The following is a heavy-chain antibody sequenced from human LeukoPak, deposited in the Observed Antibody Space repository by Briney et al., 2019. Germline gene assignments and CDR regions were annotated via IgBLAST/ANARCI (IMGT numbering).Heavy chain of an antibody. CDR1: GGSISSYY. Sequence: PSETLSLTCTVSGGSISSYYWSWLRQPPGKGLEWTGYIYYSGSTNYNPSLKSRVTISVDTSKNQFSLKLSSVTAADTAVYYCARGVVAVTYYYYYYMDVWGKGTTVTVSS. CDR2: IYYSGST. CDR3: ARGVVAVTYYYYYYMDV. J-gene: IGHJ6*03. V-gene: IGHV4-59*01. D-gene: IGHD2-15*01.